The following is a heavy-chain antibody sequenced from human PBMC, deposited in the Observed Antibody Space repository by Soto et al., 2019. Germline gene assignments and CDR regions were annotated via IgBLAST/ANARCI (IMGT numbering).Heavy chain of an antibody. CDR3: AAAPNQYYFDY. J-gene: IGHJ4*02. CDR2: ISAYNGDT. CDR1: GYTFSNYG. V-gene: IGHV1-18*01. Sequence: QVQLVQSGAEVKEPGASVKVSCKASGYTFSNYGITWVRQAPGQGLEWMGWISAYNGDTNYAQRLPGRVSMTTDTSTSTAHMVLRSLRSDDTAVYYCAAAPNQYYFDYWGQGTLVTVSS. D-gene: IGHD2-2*01.